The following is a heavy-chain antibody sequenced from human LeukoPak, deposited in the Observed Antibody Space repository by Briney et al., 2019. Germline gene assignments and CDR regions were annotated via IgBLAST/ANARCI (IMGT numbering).Heavy chain of an antibody. V-gene: IGHV3-11*04. J-gene: IGHJ4*02. CDR2: ISSSGSTI. CDR1: GFTFSDYY. CDR3: ASDGGVVTTGYYFDY. Sequence: GGSLRLSCAASGFTFSDYYMSWIRQAPGKGLEWVSYISSSGSTIYYADSVKGRFTISRDNAKNSLYLQMNSLRTEDTAVYYCASDGGVVTTGYYFDYWGQGTLVTVSS. D-gene: IGHD3-3*01.